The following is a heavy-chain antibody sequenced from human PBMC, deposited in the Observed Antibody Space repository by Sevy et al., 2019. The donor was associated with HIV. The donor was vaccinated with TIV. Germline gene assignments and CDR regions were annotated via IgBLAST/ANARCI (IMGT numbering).Heavy chain of an antibody. Sequence: GGSLRLSCVASGFTLNSYWMHWVRQAPGKGLEWVANIKQDGSVKYYVDSVKGRFTISRDNARNLLYLQMNSLRVEDTALYYCVRAIAADGSFWGPGTLVTVSS. CDR2: IKQDGSVK. CDR1: GFTLNSYW. V-gene: IGHV3-7*01. CDR3: VRAIAADGSF. J-gene: IGHJ4*02. D-gene: IGHD6-13*01.